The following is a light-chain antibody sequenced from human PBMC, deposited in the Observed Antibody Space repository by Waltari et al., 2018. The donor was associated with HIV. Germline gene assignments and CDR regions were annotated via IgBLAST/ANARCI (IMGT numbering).Light chain of an antibody. CDR3: SSYSARGFVV. J-gene: IGLJ3*02. Sequence: HSALTQPASVSGSPGPSITISCTGPTSDISDFNFVSWYQQSPGRAPKLIIFEVYSRPSGISDRVSGSKSGVTASLTISALRAEDEADYFCSSYSARGFVVFGGGTKVTVL. CDR2: EVY. V-gene: IGLV2-14*01. CDR1: TSDISDFNF.